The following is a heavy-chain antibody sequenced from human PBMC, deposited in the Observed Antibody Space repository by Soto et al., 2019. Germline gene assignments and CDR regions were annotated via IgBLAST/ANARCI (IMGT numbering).Heavy chain of an antibody. CDR2: INHRGSI. V-gene: IGHV4-34*01. Sequence: QVQLQQWGAGLLKPSETLSLNCAVYGGSFSGYYWSWIRQPPGKGLEWIGEINHRGSINYNPSLKGRATMSVDTSKNHFSLKLNSVTAADTAVFYCARVSRMRIPAASGRDYYYHGLDVWGQGTAVTVSS. J-gene: IGHJ6*02. CDR1: GGSFSGYY. CDR3: ARVSRMRIPAASGRDYYYHGLDV. D-gene: IGHD2-15*01.